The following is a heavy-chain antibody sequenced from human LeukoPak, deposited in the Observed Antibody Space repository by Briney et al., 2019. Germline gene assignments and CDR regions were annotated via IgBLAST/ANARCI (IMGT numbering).Heavy chain of an antibody. J-gene: IGHJ4*02. CDR1: GFTFSSYS. CDR2: ISGSGGST. D-gene: IGHD3-3*01. CDR3: AKDSPIFGVVIPPDY. Sequence: GGSLRLSCAASGFTFSSYSMNWVRQAPGKGLEWVSAISGSGGSTYYADSVKGRFTISRDNSKNTLYLQMNSLRAEDTAVYYCAKDSPIFGVVIPPDYWGQGTLVTVSS. V-gene: IGHV3-23*01.